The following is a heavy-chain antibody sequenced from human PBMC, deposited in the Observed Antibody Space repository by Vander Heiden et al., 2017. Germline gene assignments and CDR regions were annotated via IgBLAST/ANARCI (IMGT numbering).Heavy chain of an antibody. CDR3: AGHKSDVSGWYGYDS. CDR1: GDSISRRSYH. J-gene: IGHJ4*02. V-gene: IGHV4-39*01. Sequence: QLQLQESGPGLVKPSENLSLTCIVSGDSISRRSYHWCWTRQPQGTGLEWIGNIYYTGNTYYNPSLEGRVTISGDTSKNQFSLRLSFVTAADTATYFCAGHKSDVSGWYGYDSWGQGTLVTVSS. D-gene: IGHD6-19*01. CDR2: IYYTGNT.